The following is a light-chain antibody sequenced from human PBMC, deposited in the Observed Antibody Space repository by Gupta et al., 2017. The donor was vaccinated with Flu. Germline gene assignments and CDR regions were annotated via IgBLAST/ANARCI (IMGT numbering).Light chain of an antibody. CDR1: HSISTY. CDR2: AAS. CDR3: QQGYYYPFT. V-gene: IGKV1-9*01. Sequence: DRESISFPATHSISTYLDWYQQKPGRAPKLLISAASTLHSGVPSRFSGSGSGTEFTLTISSLQPEDFATYYCQQGYYYPFTFGQGTRLEIK. J-gene: IGKJ5*01.